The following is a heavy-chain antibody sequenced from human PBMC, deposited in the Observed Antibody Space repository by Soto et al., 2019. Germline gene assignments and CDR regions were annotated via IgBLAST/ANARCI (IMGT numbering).Heavy chain of an antibody. CDR2: ISYDGSNK. CDR3: AAPLRSYYYYYGMDV. Sequence: PGGSLRLSCAASGFTFSSYGMHWVRQAPGKGLEWVAVISYDGSNKYYADSVKGRFTISRDNSKNTLYLQMNSLRAEDTAVYYCAAPLRSYYYYYGMDVWGQGTTVTVSS. CDR1: GFTFSSYG. J-gene: IGHJ6*02. D-gene: IGHD3-3*01. V-gene: IGHV3-30*03.